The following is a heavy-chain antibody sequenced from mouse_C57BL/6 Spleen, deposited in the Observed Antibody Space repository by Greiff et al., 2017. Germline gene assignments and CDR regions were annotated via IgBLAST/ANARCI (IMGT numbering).Heavy chain of an antibody. D-gene: IGHD2-4*01. CDR2: IWSGGST. J-gene: IGHJ3*01. V-gene: IGHV2-2*01. CDR3: ARRRDYGWFAY. CDR1: GFSLTSYG. Sequence: VQGVESGPGLVQPSQSLSITCTVSGFSLTSYGVHWVRQSPGKGLEWLGVIWSGGSTDYNAAFISRLSISKDNSKSQVFFKMNSLQADDTAIYYCARRRDYGWFAYWGQGTLVTVSA.